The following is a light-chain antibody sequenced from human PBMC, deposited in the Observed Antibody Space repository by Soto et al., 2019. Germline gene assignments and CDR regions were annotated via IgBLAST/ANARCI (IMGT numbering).Light chain of an antibody. V-gene: IGKV3-20*01. CDR3: HQYGSSPMYT. J-gene: IGKJ2*01. CDR1: QSVSSSY. Sequence: EIVLTQSPGTLTLSPGERATLSCRASQSVSSSYLAWYQQKPGQAPRLLIYGASSRATGIPDRFSGSGSGTDVTLTISRLEPEDFAVYYCHQYGSSPMYTFVQGTKLEIK. CDR2: GAS.